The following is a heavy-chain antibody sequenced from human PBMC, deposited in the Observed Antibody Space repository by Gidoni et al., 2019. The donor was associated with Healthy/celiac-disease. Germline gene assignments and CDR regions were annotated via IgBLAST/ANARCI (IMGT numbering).Heavy chain of an antibody. V-gene: IGHV3-30-3*01. D-gene: IGHD1-26*01. CDR3: ARGLGATRRDDAFDI. J-gene: IGHJ3*02. CDR1: GFTCSSYA. Sequence: QVQLVESGGGGVQPGRSLRLSCEASGFTCSSYAMHGVRQAPGKGREWVAVISYDGSNKYYADSVKGRFTISRDNSKNTLYLQMNSLRAEDTAVYYCARGLGATRRDDAFDIWGQGTMVTVSS. CDR2: ISYDGSNK.